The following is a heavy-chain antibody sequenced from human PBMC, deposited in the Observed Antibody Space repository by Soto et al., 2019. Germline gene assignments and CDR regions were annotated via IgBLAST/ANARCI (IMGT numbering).Heavy chain of an antibody. J-gene: IGHJ4*02. D-gene: IGHD3-22*01. V-gene: IGHV3-13*04. Sequence: GGSLRLSCEASGFTFSKFDMHWVRQPTGKGLEWVSTIGISGDTYYADSVKGRFTISRDNSKNTLYLQMNSLRAEDTAVYYCAKDRSQLGYYYDSSGYYSDYWGQGTLVTVSS. CDR2: IGISGDT. CDR3: AKDRSQLGYYYDSSGYYSDY. CDR1: GFTFSKFD.